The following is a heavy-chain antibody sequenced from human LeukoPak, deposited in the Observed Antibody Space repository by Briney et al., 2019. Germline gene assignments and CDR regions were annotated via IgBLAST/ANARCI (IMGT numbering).Heavy chain of an antibody. D-gene: IGHD1-26*01. J-gene: IGHJ6*03. CDR2: IRYDGSNK. Sequence: PGGSLRLSCAASGFTFSSHGMHWVRQAPGKGLEWVAFIRYDGSNKYYADSVKGRFTISRDNSKNTLYLQMNSLRAEDSAVYSCAKDGMRENYYYYSMDVWGKGTTVTVSS. CDR1: GFTFSSHG. CDR3: AKDGMRENYYYYSMDV. V-gene: IGHV3-30*02.